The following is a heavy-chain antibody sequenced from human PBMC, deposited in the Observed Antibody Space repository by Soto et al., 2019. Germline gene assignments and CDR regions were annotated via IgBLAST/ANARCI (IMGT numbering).Heavy chain of an antibody. D-gene: IGHD6-19*01. V-gene: IGHV3-66*01. CDR3: ARYSSGWGNTYCDY. CDR1: GFTVSSNY. Sequence: EVQLVESGGDLVQPGGSLRLSCAASGFTVSSNYMSWVRQAPGKGLEWVSVIYSGGSTYYADSVKGRFTISRDNSKNTLYLQWNSLRAEDTAVYYCARYSSGWGNTYCDYWGQGTLVTVSS. J-gene: IGHJ4*02. CDR2: IYSGGST.